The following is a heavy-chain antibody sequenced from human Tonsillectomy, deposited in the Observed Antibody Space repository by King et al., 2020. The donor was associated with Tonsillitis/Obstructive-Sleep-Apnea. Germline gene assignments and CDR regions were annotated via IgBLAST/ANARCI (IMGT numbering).Heavy chain of an antibody. D-gene: IGHD2-2*01. Sequence: VQLVESGGGVVQPGRSLRLSCAASGFTFSSYGMHWVRQAPGKGLEWVAVIWYDGSNKYYADSVKGRFTISRDNSKNTLFLQMNSLRAEDTAVYYCARGDCNSTSCYLVDYWGQGTLVTVSS. V-gene: IGHV3-33*01. CDR3: ARGDCNSTSCYLVDY. CDR2: IWYDGSNK. CDR1: GFTFSSYG. J-gene: IGHJ4*02.